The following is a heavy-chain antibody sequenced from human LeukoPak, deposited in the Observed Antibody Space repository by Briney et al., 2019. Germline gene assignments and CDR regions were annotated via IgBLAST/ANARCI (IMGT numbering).Heavy chain of an antibody. D-gene: IGHD5-24*01. CDR2: ISSSSSYI. J-gene: IGHJ4*02. CDR1: VFTFSSYS. CDR3: ARAAQVEMATISAPVY. V-gene: IGHV3-21*01. Sequence: GGSLRLSCAASVFTFSSYSMNWVRQAPGKGVAWVSSISSSSSYIYYADSVKGRFTISRDNAKNSLYLQMNSLRAEDTAVYYCARAAQVEMATISAPVYWGQGTLVTVSS.